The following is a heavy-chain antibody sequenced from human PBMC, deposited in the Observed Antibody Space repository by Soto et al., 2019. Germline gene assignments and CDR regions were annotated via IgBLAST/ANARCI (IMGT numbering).Heavy chain of an antibody. CDR1: GGTFSSYA. CDR2: IIPIFGTA. D-gene: IGHD6-19*01. Sequence: ASVKVSCKASGGTFSSYAISWVRQAPGQGLEWMGGIIPIFGTANYAQKFQGRVTITADESTSTAYMELSSLRSEDTAVYYCARIAVAGTNEYFQHWGQGTLVTVSS. V-gene: IGHV1-69*13. CDR3: ARIAVAGTNEYFQH. J-gene: IGHJ1*01.